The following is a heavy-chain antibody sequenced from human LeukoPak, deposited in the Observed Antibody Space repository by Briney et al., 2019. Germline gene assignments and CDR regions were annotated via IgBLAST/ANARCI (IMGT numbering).Heavy chain of an antibody. CDR1: GYTFTSYP. V-gene: IGHV1-3*01. J-gene: IGHJ4*02. CDR2: INAGNGNR. CDR3: ATLAVAGRGPL. D-gene: IGHD6-19*01. Sequence: ASVTVSCTASGYTFTSYPMHWVRQAPGQRLEWMGWINAGNGNRKNSQKFHGRVTITRDTSGSTAYMELSSLRSEDTAVYYCATLAVAGRGPLWGQGTLVTVSS.